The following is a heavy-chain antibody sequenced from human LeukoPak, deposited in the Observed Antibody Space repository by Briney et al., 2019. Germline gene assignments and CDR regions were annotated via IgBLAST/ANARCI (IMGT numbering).Heavy chain of an antibody. D-gene: IGHD6-6*01. J-gene: IGHJ4*02. CDR3: ARSRRIAARPGPEDY. CDR1: GYTFTGYY. V-gene: IGHV1-2*02. CDR2: INPNSGGT. Sequence: GASVTVSCKASGYTFTGYYMHWVRQAPGQGLEWMGWINPNSGGTNYAQKFQGRVTMTRDTSISTAYMELSRLRSDDTAVYYCARSRRIAARPGPEDYWGQGTLVTVSS.